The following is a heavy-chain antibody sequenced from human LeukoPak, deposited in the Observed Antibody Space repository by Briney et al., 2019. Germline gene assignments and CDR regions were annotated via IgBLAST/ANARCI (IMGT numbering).Heavy chain of an antibody. J-gene: IGHJ4*02. V-gene: IGHV3-21*01. D-gene: IGHD4-11*01. CDR1: GFTFSSYS. CDR3: AKSMSTTVTAIDY. CDR2: ISSSSSYI. Sequence: PGGSLRRSCAASGFTFSSYSMNWVRQAPGKGLEGVSSISSSSSYIYYADSVKGRFTISRDNSKNTLYLQMNSLRAEDTAVYYCAKSMSTTVTAIDYWGQGTLVTVSS.